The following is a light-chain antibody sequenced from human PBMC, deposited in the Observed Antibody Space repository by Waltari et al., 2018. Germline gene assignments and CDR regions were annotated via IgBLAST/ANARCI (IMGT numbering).Light chain of an antibody. CDR3: MQGLQTLYT. Sequence: DIVMTQSPLSLPVTPGEPASISCRSSQSLLHSNGYTYLDWYLQKPGQSPQLLIYLGSNRASGVPDRFSGSGSGTDFTLKISRVEAEDVGVYYCMQGLQTLYTFGQGTKLEIK. CDR2: LGS. V-gene: IGKV2-28*01. J-gene: IGKJ2*01. CDR1: QSLLHSNGYTY.